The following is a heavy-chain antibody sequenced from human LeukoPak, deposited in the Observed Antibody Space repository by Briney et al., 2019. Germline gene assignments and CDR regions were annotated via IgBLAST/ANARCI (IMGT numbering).Heavy chain of an antibody. CDR2: IYYSGST. V-gene: IGHV4-39*07. Sequence: SETLSLTCTVSGGSISSSGYYWGWIRQPPGKGLEWIGSIYYSGSTYYNPSLKSRVTISVDTSKNQFSLKLSSVTAADTAVYYCARDSSGWYGRQTRYFDLWGRGTLVTVSS. J-gene: IGHJ2*01. CDR3: ARDSSGWYGRQTRYFDL. CDR1: GGSISSSGYY. D-gene: IGHD6-19*01.